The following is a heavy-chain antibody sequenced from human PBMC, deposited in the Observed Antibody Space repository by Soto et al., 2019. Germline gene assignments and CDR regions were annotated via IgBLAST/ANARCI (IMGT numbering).Heavy chain of an antibody. CDR2: IIPIFGTA. Sequence: QVQLVQSGAEVKKPGSSVKVSCKASGGTFSSYAISWVRQAPGQGLEWMGGIIPIFGTANYAQKFQGRVPITADESTSTAYMELSSLRSEDTAVYYCASSPPAGYYGGNPFGAFEIWGQGTMVTVSS. J-gene: IGHJ3*02. D-gene: IGHD4-17*01. CDR3: ASSPPAGYYGGNPFGAFEI. CDR1: GGTFSSYA. V-gene: IGHV1-69*01.